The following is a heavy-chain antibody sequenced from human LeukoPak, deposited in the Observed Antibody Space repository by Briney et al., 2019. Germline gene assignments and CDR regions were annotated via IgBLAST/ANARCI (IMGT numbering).Heavy chain of an antibody. J-gene: IGHJ3*02. CDR3: AKDLYGDSRGAFDI. CDR1: GFTFSSYA. CDR2: ISGSGGST. V-gene: IGHV3-23*01. Sequence: HSGGSLRLSCAASGFTFSSYAMSWVRQAPGKGLEWVSAISGSGGSTYYADSVKGRFTIFRDNSKNTLYLQMNSLRAEDTAVYYCAKDLYGDSRGAFDIWGQGTMVTVSS. D-gene: IGHD4-17*01.